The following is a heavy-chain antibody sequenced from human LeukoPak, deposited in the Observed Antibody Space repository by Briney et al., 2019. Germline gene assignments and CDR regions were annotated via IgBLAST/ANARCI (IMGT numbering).Heavy chain of an antibody. J-gene: IGHJ6*04. CDR1: GFIFSTYC. CDR2: ISSSGSTI. Sequence: PGGSLRLSCAASGFIFSTYCMNWVRQAPGKGLEWVSYISSSGSTIYYADSVKGRFTISRDNAKNSLYLQMNSLRAEDTAVYYCAELGITMIGGVWGKGTTVTISS. V-gene: IGHV3-48*03. D-gene: IGHD3-10*02. CDR3: AELGITMIGGV.